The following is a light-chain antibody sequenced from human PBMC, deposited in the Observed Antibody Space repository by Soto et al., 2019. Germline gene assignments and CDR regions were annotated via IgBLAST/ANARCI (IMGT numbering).Light chain of an antibody. CDR1: SSNIESNT. J-gene: IGLJ7*01. CDR2: SNN. CDR3: AAWDDSLSRAV. Sequence: QAVVTQPPSASGTPGQRVTISCSGSSSNIESNTVTWYQQLPGTAPKLLIYSNNHRPSGVPDRFSGSKSGTSASLAISGLRSEDEAHYYCAAWDDSLSRAVFGGGTQLTVL. V-gene: IGLV1-44*01.